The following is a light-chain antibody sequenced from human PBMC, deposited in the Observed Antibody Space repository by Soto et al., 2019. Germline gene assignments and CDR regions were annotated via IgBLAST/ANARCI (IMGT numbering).Light chain of an antibody. CDR1: ESVKSW. CDR3: QQYKSYPWT. J-gene: IGKJ1*01. Sequence: DVHMTQSPSTLSASVGDRVTITCGASESVKSWLAWYQQKPGKAPKLLIYDASSLESGVPSRFRGSGSGTEFSLTISSLQPDDFESYYCQQYKSYPWTFGQGTKVDIK. CDR2: DAS. V-gene: IGKV1-5*01.